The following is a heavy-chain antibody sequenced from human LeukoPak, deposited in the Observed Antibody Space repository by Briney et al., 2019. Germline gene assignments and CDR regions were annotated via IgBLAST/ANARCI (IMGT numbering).Heavy chain of an antibody. CDR2: ISYDGSNK. D-gene: IGHD3-22*01. CDR3: ARPAYYDSSGYPNHFDY. CDR1: GFTFSSYG. J-gene: IGHJ4*02. V-gene: IGHV3-30*03. Sequence: GGSLRLSCAASGFTFSSYGMHWVRQAPGKGLEWVAVISYDGSNKYYADSVKGRFTISRDNSKNTLYLQMNSLRAEDTAVYYCARPAYYDSSGYPNHFDYWGQGTLVTASS.